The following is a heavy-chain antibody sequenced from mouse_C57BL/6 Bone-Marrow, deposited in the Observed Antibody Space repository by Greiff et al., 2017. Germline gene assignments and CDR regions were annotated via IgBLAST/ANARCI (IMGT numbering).Heavy chain of an antibody. CDR1: GYTFTDYN. CDR3: ARLNYYGSSRYYAMDY. J-gene: IGHJ4*01. V-gene: IGHV1-18*01. Sequence: VQLQQSGPELVKPGASVKISCKASGYTFTDYNMDWVKQSHGQGLEWIGDINPNNGGTIYNQKFKGKATLTVDKSSSTAYMELRSLTSEDTAVYYCARLNYYGSSRYYAMDYWGQGTSVTVSS. D-gene: IGHD1-1*01. CDR2: INPNNGGT.